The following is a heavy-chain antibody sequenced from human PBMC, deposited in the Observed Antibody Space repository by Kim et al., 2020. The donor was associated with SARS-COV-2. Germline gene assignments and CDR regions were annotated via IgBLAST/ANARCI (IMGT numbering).Heavy chain of an antibody. J-gene: IGHJ3*02. CDR3: ARAITRGYSYVWDAFDI. Sequence: SETLSLTCTVSGGSISGGRYYWSWIRQHPGKGLEWIGYIYYSGSTYYNPSLKSRVTISVDTSKNQFSLKLSSVTAADTAVYYCARAITRGYSYVWDAFDIWGQGTMVTVSS. D-gene: IGHD5-18*01. CDR1: GGSISGGRYY. V-gene: IGHV4-31*03. CDR2: IYYSGST.